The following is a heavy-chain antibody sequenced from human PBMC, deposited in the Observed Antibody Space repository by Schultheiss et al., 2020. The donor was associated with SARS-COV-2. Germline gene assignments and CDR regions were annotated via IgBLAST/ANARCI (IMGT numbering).Heavy chain of an antibody. CDR1: GFTFSSYA. D-gene: IGHD6-13*01. CDR3: ARTINLYSSSWSYYYYYGMDV. V-gene: IGHV3-7*01. CDR2: IKQDGSEK. Sequence: GGSLRLSCAASGFTFSSYAMSWVRQAPGKGLEWVANIKQDGSEKYYVDSVKGRFTISRDNAKNSLYLQMNSLRAEDTAVYYCARTINLYSSSWSYYYYYGMDVWGQGTTVTVSS. J-gene: IGHJ6*02.